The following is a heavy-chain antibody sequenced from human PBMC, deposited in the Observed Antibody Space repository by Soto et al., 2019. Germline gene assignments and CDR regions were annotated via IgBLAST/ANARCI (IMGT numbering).Heavy chain of an antibody. J-gene: IGHJ2*01. CDR2: ISYDGSNK. CDR1: GFTFSSYA. D-gene: IGHD3-16*01. V-gene: IGHV3-30-3*02. Sequence: PGGSLRLSCAASGFTFSSYAMHWVRQAPGKGLEWVAVISYDGSNKYYADSVKGRFTISRDNSKNTLYLQLNGLTPDDTAVHYCAKVAGGLGYFDLWGRGTLVTVSS. CDR3: AKVAGGLGYFDL.